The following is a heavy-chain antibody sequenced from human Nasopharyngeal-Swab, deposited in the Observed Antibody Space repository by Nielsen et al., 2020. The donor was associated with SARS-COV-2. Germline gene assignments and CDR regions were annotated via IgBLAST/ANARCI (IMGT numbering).Heavy chain of an antibody. CDR2: ISGSGGST. J-gene: IGHJ4*02. D-gene: IGHD6-19*01. CDR3: AKGASSGWNYFDY. V-gene: IGHV3-23*01. Sequence: GESLKISCAASGFTFSSYAMSRVRQAPGKGLEWVSAISGSGGSTYYADSVKGRFTISRDNSKNTLYLQMNSLRAEDTAVYYCAKGASSGWNYFDYWGQGTLVTVSS. CDR1: GFTFSSYA.